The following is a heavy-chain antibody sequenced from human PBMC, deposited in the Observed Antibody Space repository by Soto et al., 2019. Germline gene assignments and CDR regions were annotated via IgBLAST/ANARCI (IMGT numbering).Heavy chain of an antibody. V-gene: IGHV4-34*01. CDR2: INHSGST. J-gene: IGHJ4*02. D-gene: IGHD2-21*02. CDR3: ARAHSLTRLCGDCYYY. CDR1: GGSFSGYY. Sequence: QVQLQQWGAGLLKPSETLSLTCAVYGGSFSGYYWSWIRQPPGKGLEWIGEINHSGSTNYNPSLKSRVTISVDKSKNQFSLKLSSVTAADTAVYYCARAHSLTRLCGDCYYYWGQGTLVTVSS.